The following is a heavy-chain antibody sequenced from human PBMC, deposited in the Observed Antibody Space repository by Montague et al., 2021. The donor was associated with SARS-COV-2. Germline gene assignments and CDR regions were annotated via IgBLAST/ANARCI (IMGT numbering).Heavy chain of an antibody. CDR3: ARHIGHVLVSVTGASWFDP. Sequence: SETLSLTCSVSGASISTITDHWAWIRQSPGKGLEWVGSFSYSDSTHYNPSLRSRVTISVDSSKNQFSLKLNSVTAADTTIYYCARHIGHVLVSVTGASWFDPWGQGTLVTVSS. V-gene: IGHV4-39*01. CDR2: FSYSDST. J-gene: IGHJ5*02. D-gene: IGHD5/OR15-5a*01. CDR1: GASISTITDH.